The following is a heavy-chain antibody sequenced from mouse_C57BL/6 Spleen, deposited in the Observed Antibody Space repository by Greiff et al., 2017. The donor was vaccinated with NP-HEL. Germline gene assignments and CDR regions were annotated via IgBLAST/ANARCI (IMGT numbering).Heavy chain of an antibody. CDR3: TRLGPYYFDY. CDR2: IDPETGGT. D-gene: IGHD2-14*01. Sequence: QVQLKESGAELVRPGASVTLSCKASGYTFTDYEMHWVKQTPVHGLEWIGAIDPETGGTAYNQKFKGKAILTADKSSSTAYMELRSLTSEDSAVYYCTRLGPYYFDYWGQGTTRTVSS. CDR1: GYTFTDYE. V-gene: IGHV1-15*01. J-gene: IGHJ2*01.